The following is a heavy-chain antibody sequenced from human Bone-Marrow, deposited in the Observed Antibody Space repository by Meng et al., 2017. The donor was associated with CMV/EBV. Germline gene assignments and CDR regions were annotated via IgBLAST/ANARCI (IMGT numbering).Heavy chain of an antibody. J-gene: IGHJ3*02. Sequence: SETLSLTCTVSSGSISSSSYYWGWIRQPPGKGLEWIGSIYHSGSTYYNPSLKSRVTISVDTSKNQFSLKLSSVTAADTGVYYCARDAVAAGLGDAFDIWGQGTMVTVSS. V-gene: IGHV4-39*07. CDR3: ARDAVAAGLGDAFDI. CDR1: SGSISSSSYY. CDR2: IYHSGST. D-gene: IGHD6-13*01.